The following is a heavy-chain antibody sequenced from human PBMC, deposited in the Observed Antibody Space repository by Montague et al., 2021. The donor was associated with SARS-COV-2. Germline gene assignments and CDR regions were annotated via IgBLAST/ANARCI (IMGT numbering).Heavy chain of an antibody. CDR2: IDWDDDK. CDR1: GFSLSTSGMR. J-gene: IGHJ4*02. CDR3: ARSYYDILTAYYTPFDY. Sequence: PALVTPTQTLTLTCTFSGFSLSTSGMRASWIRQPPGKALEWLARIDWDDDKFYSTSLKTRLTISKDTSKNQVVLTMTNMDPVDTATYYCARSYYDILTAYYTPFDYWGQVTLVTVSS. D-gene: IGHD3-9*01. V-gene: IGHV2-70*04.